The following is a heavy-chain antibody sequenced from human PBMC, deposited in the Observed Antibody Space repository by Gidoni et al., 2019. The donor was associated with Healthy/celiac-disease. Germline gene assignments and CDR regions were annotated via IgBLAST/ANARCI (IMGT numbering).Heavy chain of an antibody. CDR1: GFTFDDYA. Sequence: EVQLVESGGGVVQPGGSLRLSCAAAGFTFDDYAMHWVRHAPGKGLEWVSLISGDGGSTYYAASVKGRFTISRDNSKNSLYLQMNSLRTEDTALYYCAKDVNVVVVAALFAYWGQGTLVTVSS. V-gene: IGHV3-43*02. CDR3: AKDVNVVVVAALFAY. J-gene: IGHJ4*02. D-gene: IGHD2-15*01. CDR2: ISGDGGST.